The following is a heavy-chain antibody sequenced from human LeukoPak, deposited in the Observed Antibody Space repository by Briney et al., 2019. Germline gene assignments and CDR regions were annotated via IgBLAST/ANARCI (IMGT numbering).Heavy chain of an antibody. J-gene: IGHJ6*03. CDR3: AKALLWFGELLNYYYYYMDV. D-gene: IGHD3-10*01. Sequence: PGGSLRLSCAASGFTFSSYWMHWVRQAPGKGLLWVSRISSDGSTTTYADSVKGRFTISRDNAKNTLYLQMNSLRAEDTAVYYCAKALLWFGELLNYYYYYMDVWGKGTTVTVSS. V-gene: IGHV3-74*01. CDR1: GFTFSSYW. CDR2: ISSDGSTT.